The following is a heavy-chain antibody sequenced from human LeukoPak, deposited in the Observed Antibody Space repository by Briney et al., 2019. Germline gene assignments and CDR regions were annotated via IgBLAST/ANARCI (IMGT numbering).Heavy chain of an antibody. CDR3: ARYLGGYTTYYYYGMDV. Sequence: ASVKVSCKASGYTFTSYGISWVRQAPGQGLEWMGWISAYNGNTNYAQKLQGRVTMTTDTSTSTAYMELRSLRSDDTAVYYCARYLGGYTTYYYYGMDVWGQGTRVTVSS. D-gene: IGHD3-16*01. CDR2: ISAYNGNT. J-gene: IGHJ6*02. V-gene: IGHV1-18*01. CDR1: GYTFTSYG.